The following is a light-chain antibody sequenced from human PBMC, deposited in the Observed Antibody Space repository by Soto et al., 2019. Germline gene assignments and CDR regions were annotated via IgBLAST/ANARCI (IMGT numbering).Light chain of an antibody. V-gene: IGKV3-20*01. CDR1: QSVSSSD. J-gene: IGKJ3*01. CDR2: SAS. Sequence: EIVLTQSPGTLSLSPGERATLSCRASQSVSSSDLAWYQQKPGQAPRLLIYSASSRATGIPDRFSGSGSGTDFTITISRLEHEDFEVYYCQQYCSSPFTFGPGTKVDIK. CDR3: QQYCSSPFT.